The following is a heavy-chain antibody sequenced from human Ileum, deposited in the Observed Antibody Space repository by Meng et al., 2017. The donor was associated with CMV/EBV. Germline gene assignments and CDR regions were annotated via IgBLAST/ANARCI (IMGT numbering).Heavy chain of an antibody. CDR1: GFTFSYYA. V-gene: IGHV3-30*02. J-gene: IGHJ4*01. CDR2: IRSDGSDK. CDR3: TKDRTYFDN. Sequence: GESLKISCAASGFTFSYYAMHWVRQAPGKGLEWVAFIRSDGSDKCYADSVKGRFTISRDDSKNTLYLQMNSLRVEDTAVYYCTKDRTYFDNWGLGALVTVSS.